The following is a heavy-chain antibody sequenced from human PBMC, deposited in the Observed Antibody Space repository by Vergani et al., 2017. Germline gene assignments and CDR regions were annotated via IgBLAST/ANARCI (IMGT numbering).Heavy chain of an antibody. CDR3: VRGRGRCAVGRCYTEAWDY. CDR2: ISFDGTNE. D-gene: IGHD2-2*02. Sequence: QVQLVESGGGVVQPGTSLRLSCVVPGFALNRHAMYWVRQAPGKGLEWVVGISFDGTNEYYPDLVKGRLTISRDIDKNTLYLQVRSLRLENTGVYHCVRGRGRCAVGRCYTEAWDYWGQGTPVTVSS. J-gene: IGHJ4*02. V-gene: IGHV3-30-3*01. CDR1: GFALNRHA.